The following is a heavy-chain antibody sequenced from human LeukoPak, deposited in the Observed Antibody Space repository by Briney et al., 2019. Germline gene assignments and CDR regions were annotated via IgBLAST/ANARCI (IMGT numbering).Heavy chain of an antibody. J-gene: IGHJ6*02. CDR1: GFTFSSYA. D-gene: IGHD2-15*01. CDR3: ARDLGSLPYYYYGMDV. CDR2: ISYDGSNK. V-gene: IGHV3-30-3*01. Sequence: QTGGSLRLSCAASGFTFSSYAMHWVRQAPGKGLEWVAVISYDGSNKYYADSVKGRCTISRDNSKNTLYLQMNSLRAEDTAVYYCARDLGSLPYYYYGMDVWGQGTTVTVSS.